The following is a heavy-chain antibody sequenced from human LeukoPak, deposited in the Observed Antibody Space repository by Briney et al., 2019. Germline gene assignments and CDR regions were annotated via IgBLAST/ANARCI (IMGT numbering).Heavy chain of an antibody. D-gene: IGHD4-17*01. CDR2: IYSGGST. V-gene: IGHV3-53*01. CDR3: ARVAVRDYGDYVGDY. Sequence: PGGSLRLSCAASGFTVSSNYMSWVRQAPGKGLEWVSVIYSGGSTYYAGSVKGRFTISRDNSKNTLYLQMNSLRAEDTAVYYCARVAVRDYGDYVGDYWGQGTLVTVSS. J-gene: IGHJ4*02. CDR1: GFTVSSNY.